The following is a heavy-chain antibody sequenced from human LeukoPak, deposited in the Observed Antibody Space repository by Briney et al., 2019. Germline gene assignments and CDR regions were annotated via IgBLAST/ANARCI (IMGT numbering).Heavy chain of an antibody. D-gene: IGHD6-13*01. Sequence: GGSLRLSCAASGFTFSNAWMSWVRQAPGKGLEWVGRIKSKTDGGTTDYAAPVKGRFTISRDDSKSIAYLQMNSLKTEDTAVYYCTRAPHSSSWYFYYYYYYMDVWGKGTTVTISS. CDR2: IKSKTDGGTT. CDR3: TRAPHSSSWYFYYYYYYMDV. V-gene: IGHV3-15*01. CDR1: GFTFSNAW. J-gene: IGHJ6*03.